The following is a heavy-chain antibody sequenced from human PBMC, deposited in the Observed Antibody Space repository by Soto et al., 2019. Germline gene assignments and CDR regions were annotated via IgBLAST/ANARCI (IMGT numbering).Heavy chain of an antibody. CDR1: GGTFSSYA. CDR3: ASNYDFWSGYYSGNYYYYGMDV. CDR2: IIPIFGTA. J-gene: IGHJ6*02. Sequence: SVKVSCKASGGTFSSYAISWLRQAPGQGLEWMGGIIPIFGTANYAQKFQGRVTITADKSTSTAYMELSSLRSEDTAVYYCASNYDFWSGYYSGNYYYYGMDVWGQGTTVTVSS. V-gene: IGHV1-69*06. D-gene: IGHD3-3*01.